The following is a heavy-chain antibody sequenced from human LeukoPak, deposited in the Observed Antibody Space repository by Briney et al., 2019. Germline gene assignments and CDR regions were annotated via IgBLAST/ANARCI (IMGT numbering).Heavy chain of an antibody. CDR1: GFTFSTYT. CDR3: ARIAAADNGTDV. D-gene: IGHD6-13*01. CDR2: ISSGSSYI. Sequence: PGGSLRLSCAASGFTFSTYTMNWVRQAPGKGLEWVSSISSGSSYIYYADSVKGRFTISRDNAKNSLYLQMNSLRAEDTAVYYCARIAAADNGTDVWGQGTTVTVSS. V-gene: IGHV3-21*01. J-gene: IGHJ6*02.